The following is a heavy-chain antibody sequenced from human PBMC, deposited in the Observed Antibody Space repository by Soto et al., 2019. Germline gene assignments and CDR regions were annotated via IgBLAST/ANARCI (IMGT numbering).Heavy chain of an antibody. CDR3: ARVGLTMVRGVINGMDV. CDR2: INSDGSST. CDR1: GFTFSSYW. V-gene: IGHV3-74*01. J-gene: IGHJ6*02. Sequence: EVQLVESGGGLVQPGGSLRLSCAASGFTFSSYWMHWVRQAPGKGLVWVSRINSDGSSTSYADSVKGRFTISRDNAKNTLYLQMNSLRAEDTAVYYCARVGLTMVRGVINGMDVWGQGTTVTVSS. D-gene: IGHD3-10*01.